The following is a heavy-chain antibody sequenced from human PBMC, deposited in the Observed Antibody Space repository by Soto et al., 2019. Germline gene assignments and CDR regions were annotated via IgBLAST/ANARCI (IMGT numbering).Heavy chain of an antibody. V-gene: IGHV1-18*01. J-gene: IGHJ5*02. D-gene: IGHD2-2*01. CDR1: GYTFTSYG. CDR2: ISAYNGNT. CDR3: ARDLGYCSSTSCYLSGWFDP. Sequence: GASVKVSCKASGYTFTSYGISWVRQAPGQRLEWMGWISAYNGNTNYAQKLQGRVTMTTDTSTSTAYMELRSLRSDDTAVYYCARDLGYCSSTSCYLSGWFDPWGQGTLVTVSS.